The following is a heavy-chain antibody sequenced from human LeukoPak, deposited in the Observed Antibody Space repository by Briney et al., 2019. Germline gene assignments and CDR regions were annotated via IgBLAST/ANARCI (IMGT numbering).Heavy chain of an antibody. D-gene: IGHD5-12*01. CDR2: ISATASNT. Sequence: GGSLRLSCAASGFTFSSYAMSWVRQAPGKGLEWVSAISATASNTYYADSVKGRFTISRDNSKNTLYLQMNSLRAEDTAVYYCAKDHTNSGYDSYWGQGTLVTVSS. V-gene: IGHV3-23*01. J-gene: IGHJ4*02. CDR1: GFTFSSYA. CDR3: AKDHTNSGYDSY.